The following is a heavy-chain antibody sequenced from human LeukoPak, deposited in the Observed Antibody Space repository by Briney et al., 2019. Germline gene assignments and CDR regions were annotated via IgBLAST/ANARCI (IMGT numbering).Heavy chain of an antibody. CDR3: ARDEKTDDGGGYAPRFDQ. D-gene: IGHD3-22*01. Sequence: SETLSLTCTVSGGSISSYYWSWMRQPAGKRLEWIGRIDSSGSTSYNPSPKSRVTMSVDASKNQVSLTLSSGTAADTAVYYCARDEKTDDGGGYAPRFDQWGRGALVTVSS. CDR2: IDSSGST. J-gene: IGHJ4*02. CDR1: GGSISSYY. V-gene: IGHV4-4*07.